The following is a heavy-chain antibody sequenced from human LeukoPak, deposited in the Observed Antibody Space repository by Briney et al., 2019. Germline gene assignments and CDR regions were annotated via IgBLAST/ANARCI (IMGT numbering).Heavy chain of an antibody. CDR3: ARPVVAAAHDAFDI. CDR1: GGTFSSYA. D-gene: IGHD2-15*01. V-gene: IGHV1-69*13. J-gene: IGHJ3*02. CDR2: IIPIFGTS. Sequence: SVKVSCKASGGTFSSYAISWVRQAPGQGLEWMGGIIPIFGTSNYAQKFQGRVTITADESTSKAYMELSSLRSEDTAVYYCARPVVAAAHDAFDIWGQGTMVTVSS.